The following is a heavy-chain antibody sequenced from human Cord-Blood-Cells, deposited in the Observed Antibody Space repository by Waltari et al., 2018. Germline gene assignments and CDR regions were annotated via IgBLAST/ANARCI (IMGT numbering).Heavy chain of an antibody. Sequence: QVELVQSGAEVKKPGSSAKDSGKASGGTFSSYAISLVRQPPGQGLEWTGRITPILGRANYAKKIQGRVTITADKATSTAYMELSSLRSEDTAVYYCARDLYNELTRYYFDYWGQGTLVTVSS. J-gene: IGHJ4*02. D-gene: IGHD1-1*01. V-gene: IGHV1-69*09. CDR1: GGTFSSYA. CDR3: ARDLYNELTRYYFDY. CDR2: ITPILGRA.